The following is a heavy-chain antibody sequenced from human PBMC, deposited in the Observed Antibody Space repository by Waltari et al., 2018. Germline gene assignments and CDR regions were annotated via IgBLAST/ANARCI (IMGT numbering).Heavy chain of an antibody. Sequence: QVQLQESGPGLVKPSQTLSLTCTVSGGSISSGDYYWSWIRQPPGKGLEWIGYIYYSGSTYYTPSLKSRVTISVDTSKNQFSLKLSSVTAADTAVYYCARENNMVQGVIDYWGQGTLVTVSS. D-gene: IGHD3-10*01. CDR2: IYYSGST. CDR1: GGSISSGDYY. J-gene: IGHJ4*02. CDR3: ARENNMVQGVIDY. V-gene: IGHV4-30-4*08.